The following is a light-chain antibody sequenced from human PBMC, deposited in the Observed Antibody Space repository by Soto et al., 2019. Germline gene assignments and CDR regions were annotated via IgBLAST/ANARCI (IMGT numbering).Light chain of an antibody. J-gene: IGKJ5*01. V-gene: IGKV3-11*01. CDR2: DAS. CDR1: QSISSY. Sequence: EVVLTQSPATLSLSPGERATLSCRASQSISSYLAWYQQKPGQAPRLLIYDASKRATGIPARFSGSGSGTDFTLTISSLEPEDFAVYYCQQRSNWPITFGQGTRLEIK. CDR3: QQRSNWPIT.